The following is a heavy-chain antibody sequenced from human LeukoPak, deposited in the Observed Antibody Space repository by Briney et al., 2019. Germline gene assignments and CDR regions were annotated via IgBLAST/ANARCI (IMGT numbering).Heavy chain of an antibody. V-gene: IGHV1-69*05. CDR2: IIPIFGKP. CDR1: GDTLYNYA. D-gene: IGHD6-19*01. J-gene: IGHJ4*02. Sequence: ASVKVSCKASGDTLYNYALSWVRQAPGQGPEWMGGIIPIFGKPKYAQKFQGRATFTTDESTSTIHLELTSLRSEDTAVYYCASGDVGITTQSGIASGWIFDYWGQGTLVTVSS. CDR3: ASGDVGITTQSGIASGWIFDY.